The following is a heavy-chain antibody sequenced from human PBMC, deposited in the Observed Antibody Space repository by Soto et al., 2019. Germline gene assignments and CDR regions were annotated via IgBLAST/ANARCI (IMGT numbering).Heavy chain of an antibody. CDR1: GFLFYNYW. CDR3: GRGSGPRGRPY. Sequence: GGSLRLSCAASGFLFYNYWMHWVRQAPGEGLVWVARINGDGSTTTYVGSAKGRFTISRDNAKNTVFLQMNSLRVEDTAVYYCGRGSGPRGRPYWGQGILVTVSS. J-gene: IGHJ4*02. CDR2: INGDGSTT. D-gene: IGHD1-26*01. V-gene: IGHV3-74*01.